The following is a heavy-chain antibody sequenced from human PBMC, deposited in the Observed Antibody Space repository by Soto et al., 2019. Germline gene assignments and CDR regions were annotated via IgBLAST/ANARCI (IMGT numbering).Heavy chain of an antibody. Sequence: GGSLRLSCAAAGFTLGTYGMGWVRQAPGKGLEWVSTITGGNTYYAASVKGRFTISRDNSKYTLYLQMSSLRAEDTALYYCAKDKERGGYDSDFDSWGQGTLVTVSS. D-gene: IGHD3-3*01. CDR1: GFTLGTYG. J-gene: IGHJ4*02. CDR2: ITGGNT. CDR3: AKDKERGGYDSDFDS. V-gene: IGHV3-23*01.